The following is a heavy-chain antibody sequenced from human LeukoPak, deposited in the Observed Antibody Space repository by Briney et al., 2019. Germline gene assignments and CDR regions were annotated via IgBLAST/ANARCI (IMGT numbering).Heavy chain of an antibody. CDR1: GYTFTSYD. J-gene: IGHJ4*02. V-gene: IGHV1-8*01. D-gene: IGHD5-24*01. Sequence: ASVKVSCKASGYTFTSYDINWVRQATGQGLEWMGWMNPNSGNTGYAQKFQGRVTMTRNTSISTAYMELSSLRSEDTAVYYCARDPAGMATIFPAGPPDYWGQGTLVTVSS. CDR2: MNPNSGNT. CDR3: ARDPAGMATIFPAGPPDY.